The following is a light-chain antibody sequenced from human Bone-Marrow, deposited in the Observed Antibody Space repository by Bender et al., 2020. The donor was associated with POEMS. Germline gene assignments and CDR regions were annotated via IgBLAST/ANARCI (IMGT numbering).Light chain of an antibody. Sequence: SALTQPPSASGSPGQSVTISCTGTSDDVGYYNYVSWYQQHPGKAPKVIIFEVNKRPSGVPDRFSASKSGNTASLTISGLQADDEADYFCSSYASSTTLVVFGTGTKVTVL. V-gene: IGLV2-8*01. CDR2: EVN. CDR3: SSYASSTTLVV. J-gene: IGLJ1*01. CDR1: SDDVGYYNY.